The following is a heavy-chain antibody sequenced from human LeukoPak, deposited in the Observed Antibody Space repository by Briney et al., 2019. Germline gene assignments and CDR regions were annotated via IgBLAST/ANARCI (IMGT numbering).Heavy chain of an antibody. J-gene: IGHJ4*02. D-gene: IGHD5-18*01. V-gene: IGHV3-23*01. Sequence: PGGSLRLSCAASGFTFSTYAMSWVRQAPGKGLEWVSAISGNGVIKHYADSVKGRFTISRDNSKNTLYLQMNSLRAEDTAVYYCARDTYSYGCFDYWGQGTLVTVSS. CDR3: ARDTYSYGCFDY. CDR1: GFTFSTYA. CDR2: ISGNGVIK.